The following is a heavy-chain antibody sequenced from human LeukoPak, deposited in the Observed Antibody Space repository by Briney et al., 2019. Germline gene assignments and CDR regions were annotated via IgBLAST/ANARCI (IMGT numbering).Heavy chain of an antibody. CDR1: GYTFTSYD. Sequence: ASVKVSCKASGYTFTSYDINWVRQATGQGLEWMGWTNPNSGNTGYAQKFQGRVTMTRNTSISTAYMELSSLRSEDTAVYYCARGGSGSYYNGDDYWGQGTLVTVSS. V-gene: IGHV1-8*01. J-gene: IGHJ4*02. CDR3: ARGGSGSYYNGDDY. CDR2: TNPNSGNT. D-gene: IGHD3-10*01.